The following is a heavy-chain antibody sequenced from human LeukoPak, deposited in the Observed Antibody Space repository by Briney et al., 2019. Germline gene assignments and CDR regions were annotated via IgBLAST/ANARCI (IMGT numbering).Heavy chain of an antibody. Sequence: SETLSLTCTVSGGSISSSSYYWGWIRQPPGKGLEWIGSIYYSGSTYYNPSLKSRVTISVDTSKNQFSLKLSSVTAADTAVYYCARGSTYYYDSSGVTRMAFDIWGQGTMVTVSS. J-gene: IGHJ3*02. D-gene: IGHD3-22*01. CDR3: ARGSTYYYDSSGVTRMAFDI. CDR2: IYYSGST. CDR1: GGSISSSSYY. V-gene: IGHV4-39*07.